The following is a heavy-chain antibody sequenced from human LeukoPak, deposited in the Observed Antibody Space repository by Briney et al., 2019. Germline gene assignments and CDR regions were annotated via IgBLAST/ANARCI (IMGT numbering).Heavy chain of an antibody. CDR1: GFTFSSYG. CDR2: ISYDGSNK. D-gene: IGHD3-3*01. J-gene: IGHJ4*02. Sequence: PGGSLRLSCAASGFTFSSYGMHWVRQTPGKGLEWVAVISYDGSNKYYADSVKGRFTISRDNSKNTLYLQMNSLRAEDTAVYYCAKDGGTYYDLWSGYYIGYYFDYWGQGTLVTVSS. V-gene: IGHV3-30*18. CDR3: AKDGGTYYDLWSGYYIGYYFDY.